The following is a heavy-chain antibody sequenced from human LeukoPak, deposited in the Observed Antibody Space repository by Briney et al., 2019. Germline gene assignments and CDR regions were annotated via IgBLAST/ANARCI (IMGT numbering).Heavy chain of an antibody. Sequence: ASVTVSCEASGYTFTSYINWVRQATGQGLEWMGWLNPNSGNTDYAQKFQGRVTMTGNTSISTVYMELTSLRSEDTAVYFCAXXXXXFGGAGYYFDYWGQGTLVTVSS. J-gene: IGHJ4*02. CDR1: GYTFTSY. V-gene: IGHV1-8*01. D-gene: IGHD3-16*01. CDR2: LNPNSGNT. CDR3: AXXXXXFGGAGYYFDY.